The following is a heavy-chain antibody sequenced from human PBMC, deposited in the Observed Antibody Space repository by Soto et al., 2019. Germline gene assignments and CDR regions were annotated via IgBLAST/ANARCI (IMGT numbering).Heavy chain of an antibody. CDR3: ARDRAPCSSGQWCMDV. D-gene: IGHD6-19*01. J-gene: IGHJ6*02. CDR2: IWYDGSNK. Sequence: QVQLVESGGGVVQPGRSLRLSCAASGFTFSSYGMHWVRQAPGKGLEWVAVIWYDGSNKYYADSVKGRFTISRENSKNTLYLQMNSLRAEDTSVYYCARDRAPCSSGQWCMDVWGQGTTVTFSS. V-gene: IGHV3-33*01. CDR1: GFTFSSYG.